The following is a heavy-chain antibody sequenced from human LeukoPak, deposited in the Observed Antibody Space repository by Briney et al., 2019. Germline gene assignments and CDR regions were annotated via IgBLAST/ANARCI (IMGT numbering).Heavy chain of an antibody. Sequence: GGSLRLSRAASGFTFSSYAMHWVRQAPGKGLEWVAVISYDGSNKYYADSVKGRFTISRDNSKNTLYLQMNSLRAEDTAVYYCARDGRNRSSSFPLYWGQGTLVTVSS. CDR3: ARDGRNRSSSFPLY. D-gene: IGHD6-6*01. CDR1: GFTFSSYA. J-gene: IGHJ4*02. V-gene: IGHV3-30*01. CDR2: ISYDGSNK.